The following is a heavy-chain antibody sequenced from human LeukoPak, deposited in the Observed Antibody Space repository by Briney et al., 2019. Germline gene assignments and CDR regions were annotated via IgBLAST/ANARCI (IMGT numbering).Heavy chain of an antibody. CDR1: GFTFSSYS. D-gene: IGHD3-10*01. V-gene: IGHV3-30*18. CDR2: ISYDGSNK. Sequence: PGGSLRLSCAASGFTFSSYSMNWVRQAPGKGLEWVAVISYDGSNKYYADSVKGRFTISRDNSKNTLYLQMNSLRAEDTAVYYCAKGRTATAMVRGVIPPFDYWGQGTLVTVSS. CDR3: AKGRTATAMVRGVIPPFDY. J-gene: IGHJ4*02.